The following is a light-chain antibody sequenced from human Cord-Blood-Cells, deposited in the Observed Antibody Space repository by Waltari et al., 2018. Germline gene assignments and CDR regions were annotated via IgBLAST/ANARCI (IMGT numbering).Light chain of an antibody. V-gene: IGLV2-14*01. J-gene: IGLJ3*02. CDR3: SSYTSSSTGWV. CDR1: SSDVGGYNY. Sequence: QSALTQPASVSGSPGQSITISCTGTSSDVGGYNYVSWYQQHPGKAPKLMVYDVSKRPSGVSNRFSGSKCGNTASLTISGLQAEDEADYYCSSYTSSSTGWVFGGGTKLTVL. CDR2: DVS.